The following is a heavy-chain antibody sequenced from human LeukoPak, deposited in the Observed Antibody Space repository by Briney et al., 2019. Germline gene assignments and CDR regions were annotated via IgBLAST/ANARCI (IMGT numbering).Heavy chain of an antibody. J-gene: IGHJ4*02. CDR2: IKQDGSEK. V-gene: IGHV3-7*01. CDR1: GFTFSTYL. D-gene: IGHD3-3*01. CDR3: AREGYDFWSGYSFYFDY. Sequence: GGSLRLSCAASGFTFSTYLMSWVRQAPGKGLEWVANIKQDGSEKYYVDSVKGRFTISRDNAKNSLYLQMNSLRAEDTAVYYCAREGYDFWSGYSFYFDYWGQGTLATVSS.